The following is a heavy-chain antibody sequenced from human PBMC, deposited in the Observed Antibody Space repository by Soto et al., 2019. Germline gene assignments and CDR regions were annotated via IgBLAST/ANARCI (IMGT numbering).Heavy chain of an antibody. V-gene: IGHV5-51*01. CDR1: GYSFTSYW. Sequence: GESLKISCKGSGYSFTSYWIGWVRQMPGKGLEWMGIIYPGDSDTRYSPSFQGQVTISADKSISTAYLQWSSLKASDTAIYHCARLQRYYDSSTNWFDPWGQGTLVT. CDR3: ARLQRYYDSSTNWFDP. CDR2: IYPGDSDT. J-gene: IGHJ5*02. D-gene: IGHD3-22*01.